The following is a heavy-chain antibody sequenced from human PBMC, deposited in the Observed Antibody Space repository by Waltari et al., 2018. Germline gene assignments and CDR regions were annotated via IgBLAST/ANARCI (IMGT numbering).Heavy chain of an antibody. V-gene: IGHV4-39*07. Sequence: QLQLQESGPGLVKPSETLSLTCSVSGGSISSTSHYWGWIRQPPGKGLEWIGSIYYSGTTYYNLSRKSRVTLSVDTSKNQFSLKRSSVTAADTAMYFCARVVRGGYYTGWFDTWGQGALVTVSS. J-gene: IGHJ5*02. CDR1: GGSISSTSHY. CDR2: IYYSGTT. D-gene: IGHD3-22*01. CDR3: ARVVRGGYYTGWFDT.